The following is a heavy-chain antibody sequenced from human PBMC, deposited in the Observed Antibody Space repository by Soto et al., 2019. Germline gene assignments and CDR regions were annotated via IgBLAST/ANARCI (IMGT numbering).Heavy chain of an antibody. V-gene: IGHV7-4-1*01. CDR2: INTNTGNP. Sequence: ASVKVSCKASGYTFTSYAMNWVQQAPGQGLEWMGWINTNTGNPTYAQGFTGRFVFSLDTSVSTAYLQICSLKAEDTAVYYCAREINWNYVELDHNWFDPWGQGTLVTVSS. CDR3: AREINWNYVELDHNWFDP. CDR1: GYTFTSYA. J-gene: IGHJ5*02. D-gene: IGHD1-7*01.